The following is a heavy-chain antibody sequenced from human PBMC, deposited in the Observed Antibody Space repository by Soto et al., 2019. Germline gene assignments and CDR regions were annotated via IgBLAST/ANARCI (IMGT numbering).Heavy chain of an antibody. D-gene: IGHD1-26*01. CDR2: INPSGGST. CDR3: AREDPPGIVGARDYYYGMDV. Sequence: ASVKVSCKASGYTFTSYYMHWVRQAPGQGLEWMGIINPSGGSTSYAQKFQGRVTMTRDTSTSTVYMELSSLRSEDTAVYYCAREDPPGIVGARDYYYGMDVWGQGTTVTVSS. V-gene: IGHV1-46*01. J-gene: IGHJ6*02. CDR1: GYTFTSYY.